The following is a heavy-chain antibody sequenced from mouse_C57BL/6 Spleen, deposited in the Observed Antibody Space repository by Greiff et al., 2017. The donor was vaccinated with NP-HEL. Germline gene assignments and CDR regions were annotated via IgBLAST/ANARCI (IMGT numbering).Heavy chain of an antibody. CDR3: ARNEYDWWFAY. D-gene: IGHD2-4*01. V-gene: IGHV2-2*01. Sequence: VQLQQSGPGLVQPSQSLSITCTVSGFSLTSYGVHWVRQSPGKGLEWLGVIWRGGSTDYNAAFISRLSISKDNSKSQVFFKMNSLQADDTAIYYCARNEYDWWFAYWGQGTLVTVSA. J-gene: IGHJ3*01. CDR1: GFSLTSYG. CDR2: IWRGGST.